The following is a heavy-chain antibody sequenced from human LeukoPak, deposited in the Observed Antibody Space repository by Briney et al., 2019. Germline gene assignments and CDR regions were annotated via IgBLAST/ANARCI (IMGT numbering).Heavy chain of an antibody. D-gene: IGHD6-19*01. J-gene: IGHJ4*02. CDR2: ISTSGNT. V-gene: IGHV4-39*07. CDR3: ARKNAVAGTGDYFDY. Sequence: PSETLSLTCTVSGGSINSINYYWGWIRQPPGKGLEWIGRISTSGNTNYNPSLKSRVTISVDTSKNQFSLKLSSVTAADTAVYYCARKNAVAGTGDYFDYWGQGTLVTVSS. CDR1: GGSINSINYY.